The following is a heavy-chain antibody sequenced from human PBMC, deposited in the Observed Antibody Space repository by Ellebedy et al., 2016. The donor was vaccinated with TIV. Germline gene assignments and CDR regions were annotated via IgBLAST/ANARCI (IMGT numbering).Heavy chain of an antibody. CDR3: ARNYGSGSSLRQH. V-gene: IGHV1-69*06. CDR2: IIPIFGTA. CDR1: GGTFSSYA. J-gene: IGHJ4*02. D-gene: IGHD3-10*01. Sequence: SVKVSXXASGGTFSSYAISWVRQAPGQGLEWMGGIIPIFGTANYAQKFQGRVTITADKSTSTAYMELSSLRSEDTAVYYCARNYGSGSSLRQHWGQGTLVTVSS.